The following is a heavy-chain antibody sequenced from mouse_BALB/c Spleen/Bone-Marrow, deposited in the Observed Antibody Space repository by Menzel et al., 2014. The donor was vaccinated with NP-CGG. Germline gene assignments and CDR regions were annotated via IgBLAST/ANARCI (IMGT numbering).Heavy chain of an antibody. J-gene: IGHJ3*01. CDR3: ARWLPY. CDR1: GYTFTDYN. CDR2: IYLYNGGT. Sequence: VQLQQPGPELVKPGASVKISCKASGYTFTDYNMHWVKQSHGETLEWIGYIYLYNGGTGYNQKFKSKATLTVDNSSSTVYMELRSLTSEDSAVYYCARWLPYWGQGTMVTVSA. V-gene: IGHV1S29*02.